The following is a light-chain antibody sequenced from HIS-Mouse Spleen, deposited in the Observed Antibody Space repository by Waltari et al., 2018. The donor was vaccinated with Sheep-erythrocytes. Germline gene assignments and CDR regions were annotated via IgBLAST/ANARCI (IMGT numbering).Light chain of an antibody. J-gene: IGLJ1*01. Sequence: QSALTQPRSVSGSPGQSVTISCTGTSSDVCGHNYVSWYQQHPGNAPKLMMYDVSKRPSGVPDRFSGSKSGNTASLTISGLQAEDEADYYCCSYAGSYNHVFATGTKVTVL. CDR3: CSYAGSYNHV. CDR2: DVS. CDR1: SSDVCGHNY. V-gene: IGLV2-11*01.